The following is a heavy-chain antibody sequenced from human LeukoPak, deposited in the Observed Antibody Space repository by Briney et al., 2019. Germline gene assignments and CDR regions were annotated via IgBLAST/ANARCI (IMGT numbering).Heavy chain of an antibody. CDR3: ARAPLYRETGP. CDR1: GFTFSSYA. J-gene: IGHJ5*02. CDR2: ISSSSSYI. Sequence: GGSLRLSCAASGFTFSSYAMTWVRQAPGKGLEWVSSISSSSSYIYYADSVKGRFTISRDNAKNSLYLQMNSLRAEDTAVYYCARAPLYRETGPWGQGTLVTVSS. V-gene: IGHV3-21*01. D-gene: IGHD3-9*01.